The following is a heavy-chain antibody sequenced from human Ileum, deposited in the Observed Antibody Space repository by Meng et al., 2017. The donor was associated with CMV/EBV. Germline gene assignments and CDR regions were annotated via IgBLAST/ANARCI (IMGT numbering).Heavy chain of an antibody. Sequence: GGSLRLSCAAFGFSFHSYDMKWVRQAPGKGLEWVSDISSSGGSMDYADSVKGRFTISRDNAKNSLYLHMNSLRAEDTAVYYCAREGLSPGWVRLPYDHYYGLDVWGQGTTVTVSS. CDR2: ISSSGGSM. CDR3: AREGLSPGWVRLPYDHYYGLDV. CDR1: GFSFHSYD. J-gene: IGHJ6*02. V-gene: IGHV3-48*03. D-gene: IGHD5-12*01.